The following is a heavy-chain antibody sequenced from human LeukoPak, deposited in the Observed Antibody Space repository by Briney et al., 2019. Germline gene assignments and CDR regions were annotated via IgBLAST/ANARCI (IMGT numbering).Heavy chain of an antibody. CDR2: ISSTSSFI. CDR3: ARVVGDYDFWSDPDYMDV. Sequence: GGSLRLSCAASGFAFSSYTITWVRQAPGKGLEWVSSISSTSSFIFYADSVKGRFTISRDNAKNSLFLQMNSLRAEDTAVYYCARVVGDYDFWSDPDYMDVWGKGTTVTVSS. J-gene: IGHJ6*03. D-gene: IGHD3-3*01. V-gene: IGHV3-21*01. CDR1: GFAFSSYT.